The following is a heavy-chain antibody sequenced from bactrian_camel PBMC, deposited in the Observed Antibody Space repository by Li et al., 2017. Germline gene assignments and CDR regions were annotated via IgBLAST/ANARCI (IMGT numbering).Heavy chain of an antibody. V-gene: IGHV3S1*01. Sequence: HVQLVESGGGSVQVGGSLRVSCEISGIISSNYCMGWFRQAPGKEREGIASTRIFDGAAYYADSVKGRFIIAHDNTKNTHFLEMNNLQPDDSAVYYCAAVSTGPCLSVISRGSPQRGDFQFWGQGTQVTVS. CDR2: TRIFDGAA. CDR3: AAVSTGPCLSVISRGSPQRGDFQF. CDR1: GIISSNYC. J-gene: IGHJ4*01. D-gene: IGHD7*01.